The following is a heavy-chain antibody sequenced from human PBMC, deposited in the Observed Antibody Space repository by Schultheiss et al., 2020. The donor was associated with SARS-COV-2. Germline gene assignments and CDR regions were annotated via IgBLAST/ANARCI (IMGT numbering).Heavy chain of an antibody. V-gene: IGHV3-13*01. CDR1: TFTLGNYD. Sequence: GESLKISCSPSTFTLGNYDMHWVRQVPGKGLEWVSVIGTAGDTYYPGSVKGRFTISRENAKKSLYLQMNSLRAGDTAVYYCARGGREDQRLVRDFYGLDVWGQGTTVTVSS. CDR3: ARGGREDQRLVRDFYGLDV. J-gene: IGHJ6*02. D-gene: IGHD3-10*01. CDR2: IGTAGDT.